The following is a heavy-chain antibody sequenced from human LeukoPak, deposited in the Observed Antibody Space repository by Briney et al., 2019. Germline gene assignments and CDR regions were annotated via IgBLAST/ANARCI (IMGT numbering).Heavy chain of an antibody. CDR3: ARAGLVYYFDY. Sequence: PGGSLRLSCAASGFTFDDYGMSWVRQAPGKGLEWVSGIYSGGSTYYADSVKGRFTISRDNSKNTLYLQMNSLRAEDTAVYYCARAGLVYYFDYWGQGTLVTVSS. V-gene: IGHV3-53*01. CDR1: GFTFDDYG. D-gene: IGHD3/OR15-3a*01. CDR2: IYSGGST. J-gene: IGHJ4*02.